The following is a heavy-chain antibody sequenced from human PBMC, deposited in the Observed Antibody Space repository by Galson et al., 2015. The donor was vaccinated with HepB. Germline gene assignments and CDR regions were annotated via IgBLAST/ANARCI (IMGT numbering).Heavy chain of an antibody. J-gene: IGHJ5*02. CDR2: INGRGSTR. D-gene: IGHD3-16*01. Sequence: MAWIRQAPGKGLEWVSGINGRGSTRSYSDAVKGRFSISRDNSKDTVFLQMDNLRAEDTAVYYCVKEGSWFGGDWFDPWGQGALVTVS. V-gene: IGHV3-23*01. CDR3: VKEGSWFGGDWFDP.